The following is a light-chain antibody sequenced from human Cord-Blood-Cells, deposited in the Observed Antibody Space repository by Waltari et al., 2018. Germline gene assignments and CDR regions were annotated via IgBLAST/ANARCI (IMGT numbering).Light chain of an antibody. Sequence: QSALTQPASVSGSPGQSSTISCTGTSSHVGGTTYSAWYQQHPGKAPNLMIYDVSNRPSGVSNRFSGSKSGNTASLTISGLQAEDEADYYCSSYTSSSTWVFGGGTKLTVL. J-gene: IGLJ3*02. CDR1: SSHVGGTTY. V-gene: IGLV2-14*01. CDR2: DVS. CDR3: SSYTSSSTWV.